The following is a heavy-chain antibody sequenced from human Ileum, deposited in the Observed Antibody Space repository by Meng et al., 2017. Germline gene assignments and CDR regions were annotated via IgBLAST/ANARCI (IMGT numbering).Heavy chain of an antibody. J-gene: IGHJ4*02. CDR1: GESVTNNIW. CDR2: IFSSGST. D-gene: IGHD6-13*01. Sequence: QVQLQESGPGLVKPSGTLSLTCDVSGESVTNNIWWGWVRQPPGKTLEWIGEIFSSGSTNYNPSLRTRVTISLDKSKNQISLSLMSVTAADTATYYCAKEPPAAAGTGADYWGQGTLVTVSS. V-gene: IGHV4-4*02. CDR3: AKEPPAAAGTGADY.